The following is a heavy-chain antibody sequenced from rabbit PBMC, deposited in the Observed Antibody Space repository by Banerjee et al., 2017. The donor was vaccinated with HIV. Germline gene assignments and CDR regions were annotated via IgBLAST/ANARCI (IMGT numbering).Heavy chain of an antibody. J-gene: IGHJ4*01. CDR2: IYGGSSSNT. D-gene: IGHD6-1*01. CDR1: GFSFSNKYV. Sequence: QEQLEESGGDLVKPEGSLTLTCTASGFSFSNKYVMCWVRQAPGKGLEWIACIYGGSSSNTYYASWAKGRFTISKTSSTTVTLQMTSLTAADTATYFCARNYFTYGYAAYPYALNLWGPGTLVTVS. CDR3: ARNYFTYGYAAYPYALNL. V-gene: IGHV1S45*01.